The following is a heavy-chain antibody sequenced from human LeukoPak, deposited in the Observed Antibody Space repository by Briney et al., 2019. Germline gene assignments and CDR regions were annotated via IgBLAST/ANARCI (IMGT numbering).Heavy chain of an antibody. V-gene: IGHV3-30*06. CDR3: ARDNDPDYSSSPGWFDL. J-gene: IGHJ5*02. CDR1: GFTFSDYG. Sequence: GGSLRLSCAASGFTFSDYGIHWVRLAPGKGLEWVGVTSPDGSNKFYADSVKGRFTVSRDNSKNTLYLQMNSLRAEDTAVNYCARDNDPDYSSSPGWFDLWGQGTLVTVSS. D-gene: IGHD3-22*01. CDR2: TSPDGSNK.